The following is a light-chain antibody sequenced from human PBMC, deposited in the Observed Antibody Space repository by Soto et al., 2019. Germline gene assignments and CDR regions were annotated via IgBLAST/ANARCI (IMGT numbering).Light chain of an antibody. Sequence: DIQMTQSPSSLSASVGDRVTITCRASQSISKYLNWYQQKPGKAPKLLIFASSSLQSGVPSRFSGSDSGTYFTLTISSRQPEDFATYYCQQRYSTLAYTFGQGTKLEIK. V-gene: IGKV1-39*01. CDR3: QQRYSTLAYT. J-gene: IGKJ2*01. CDR1: QSISKY. CDR2: ASS.